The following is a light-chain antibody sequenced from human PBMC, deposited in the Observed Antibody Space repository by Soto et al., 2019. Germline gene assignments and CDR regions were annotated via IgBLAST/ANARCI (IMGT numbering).Light chain of an antibody. V-gene: IGKV3-11*01. CDR3: QQRSKGLT. CDR2: DES. Sequence: EIVLTQSPGTLSLSPGERATLSCRASQSVSSYLAWYQQKPGQAPRLLTYDESNRATGIPARFSGSGSGTDFTLTISSLEPEDFAVYYRQQRSKGLTFGGGTKVDIK. J-gene: IGKJ4*01. CDR1: QSVSSY.